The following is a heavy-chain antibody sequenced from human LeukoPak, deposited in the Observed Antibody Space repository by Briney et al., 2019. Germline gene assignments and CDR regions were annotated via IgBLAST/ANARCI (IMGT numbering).Heavy chain of an antibody. J-gene: IGHJ3*02. Sequence: GGSLTLSCAASGFTFSSYSMSWIRQAAGKGLEWVSYISSSGSTIYYADSVKGRFTISRDNAKNSLYLQMNSLRAEDTAVYYCASGVSTFGVDAFDIWGQGTMVTVSS. D-gene: IGHD3-16*01. V-gene: IGHV3-48*04. CDR2: ISSSGSTI. CDR1: GFTFSSYS. CDR3: ASGVSTFGVDAFDI.